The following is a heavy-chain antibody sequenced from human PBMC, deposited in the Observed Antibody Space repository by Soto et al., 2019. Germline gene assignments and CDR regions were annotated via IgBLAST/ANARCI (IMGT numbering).Heavy chain of an antibody. Sequence: SVKVSCKGSGYTFSIYGINWVRQAPGQGLEWMGWITPYKDNTKYAQIFQGRVTMTTDASTSTAYMELRSLRSDDTAVYYCARDLDGSGSYYTDYWGQGTLVTVS. D-gene: IGHD3-10*01. CDR2: ITPYKDNT. CDR3: ARDLDGSGSYYTDY. V-gene: IGHV1-18*01. CDR1: GYTFSIYG. J-gene: IGHJ4*02.